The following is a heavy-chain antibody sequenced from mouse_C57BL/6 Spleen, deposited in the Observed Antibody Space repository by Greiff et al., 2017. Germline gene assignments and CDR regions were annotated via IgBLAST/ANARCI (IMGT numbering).Heavy chain of an antibody. CDR1: GYTFTSYW. CDR3: ARGSNYGDAMDY. V-gene: IGHV1-53*01. J-gene: IGHJ4*01. CDR2: INPSNGGT. D-gene: IGHD2-5*01. Sequence: QVQLQQPGTELVKPGASVKLSCKASGYTFTSYWMHWVKLRPGQGLEWIGNINPSNGGTNYNEKFKSKATLTVDKSSSTAYMQLSSLTSEDSAVYYCARGSNYGDAMDYWGQGTSVTVSS.